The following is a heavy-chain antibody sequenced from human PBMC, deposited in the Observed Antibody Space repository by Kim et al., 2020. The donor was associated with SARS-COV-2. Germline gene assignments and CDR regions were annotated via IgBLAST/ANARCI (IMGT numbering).Heavy chain of an antibody. Sequence: GESLKISCKGSGYSFTSYWISWVRQMPGKGLEWMGRIDPSDSYTNYSPSFQGHATISADKSISTAYLQWRSLKASNTAMYYCARRARYFDWLLSGSELGYYGMDVWGQGTTVTVTS. D-gene: IGHD3-9*01. CDR2: IDPSDSYT. CDR3: ARRARYFDWLLSGSELGYYGMDV. J-gene: IGHJ6*02. CDR1: GYSFTSYW. V-gene: IGHV5-10-1*01.